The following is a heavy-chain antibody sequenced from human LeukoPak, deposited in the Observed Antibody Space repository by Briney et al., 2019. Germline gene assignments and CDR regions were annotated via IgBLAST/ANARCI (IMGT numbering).Heavy chain of an antibody. D-gene: IGHD4-23*01. V-gene: IGHV3-23*01. CDR2: ISGSGGST. CDR1: GFTFSSYA. CDR3: AKTKTNYGGNSAFDY. J-gene: IGHJ4*02. Sequence: GGSLRLSCAASGFTFSSYAMSWVRQAPGKGLEWVSAISGSGGSTYYADSVKGRFTISRDNSKNTLYLQMNSLRAEDTAVYYCAKTKTNYGGNSAFDYWGQETLVTVSS.